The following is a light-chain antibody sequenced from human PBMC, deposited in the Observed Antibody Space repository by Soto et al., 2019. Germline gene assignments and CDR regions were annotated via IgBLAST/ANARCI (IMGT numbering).Light chain of an antibody. J-gene: IGKJ1*01. CDR2: GAS. Sequence: ETMLTQAPGLLCLSPGERATLPFRASQSVSSNYLAWYQQIPGQAPRPLIYGASSRVPGIPDRFSGSGSGTDFTLTISRLEPEDFAVYYCQQYGSLPWTFGQGTKVDI. CDR1: QSVSSNY. CDR3: QQYGSLPWT. V-gene: IGKV3-20*01.